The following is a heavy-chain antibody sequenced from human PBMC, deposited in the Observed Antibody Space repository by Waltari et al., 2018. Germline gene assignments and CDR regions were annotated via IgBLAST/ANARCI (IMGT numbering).Heavy chain of an antibody. CDR2: MYPPGSA. V-gene: IGHV3-66*02. J-gene: IGHJ4*02. CDR1: GIAVRDPP. Sequence: EVKLVESGGGLVHPGGSLSLPCVAPGIAVRDPPMSWVRQAPGKGLEWVSIMYPPGSAYNADSVEGRFTISRDISKNMVHLQMNRLRLEDSATYYCATARDEHTAMVYFDNWGQGTLVSVSS. CDR3: ATARDEHTAMVYFDN. D-gene: IGHD5-18*01.